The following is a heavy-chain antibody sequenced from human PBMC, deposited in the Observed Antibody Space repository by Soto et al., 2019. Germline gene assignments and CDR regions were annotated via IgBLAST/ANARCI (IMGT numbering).Heavy chain of an antibody. CDR2: ITYDGGDK. J-gene: IGHJ4*02. CDR1: GFTLSCCG. V-gene: IGHV3-30*18. CDR3: AKEQSSGYYRVVDY. D-gene: IGHD6-19*01. Sequence: QVQVVESGGGVVQPGRSLRLSCAASGFTLSCCGMHWVRQAPGKGLEGVGVITYDGGDKHYADSVKGRFTISRDSSENTVYLQMNSLRVEDSAIYYCAKEQSSGYYRVVDYWGQGTLVTVSS.